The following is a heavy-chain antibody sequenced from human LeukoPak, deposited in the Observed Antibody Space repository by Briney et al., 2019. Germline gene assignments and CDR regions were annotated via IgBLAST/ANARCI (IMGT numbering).Heavy chain of an antibody. Sequence: SETLSLTCTVSGGSITSYYWSWIRQPAGKGLEWIERIHSSGSTDYNPSLKSRVTMSVDTSKNQFSLRLSSVTAADTAVYFCARDRPVVGATDWFDPWGQGTLVTVSS. J-gene: IGHJ5*02. V-gene: IGHV4-4*07. CDR2: IHSSGST. CDR1: GGSITSYY. D-gene: IGHD1-26*01. CDR3: ARDRPVVGATDWFDP.